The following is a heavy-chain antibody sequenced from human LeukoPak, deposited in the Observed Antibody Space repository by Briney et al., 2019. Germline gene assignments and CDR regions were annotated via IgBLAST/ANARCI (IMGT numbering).Heavy chain of an antibody. CDR2: IYSDNT. Sequence: GGSLRLSCAASGFTFSSNAMSWVRQAPGKGLEWVSFIYSDNTHYSDSVKGRFTISRDNSKNTLYLQMNSLRAEDTAVYYCARRAGAYSHPYDYWGQGTLVTVSS. D-gene: IGHD4/OR15-4a*01. V-gene: IGHV3-53*01. CDR1: GFTFSSNA. CDR3: ARRAGAYSHPYDY. J-gene: IGHJ4*02.